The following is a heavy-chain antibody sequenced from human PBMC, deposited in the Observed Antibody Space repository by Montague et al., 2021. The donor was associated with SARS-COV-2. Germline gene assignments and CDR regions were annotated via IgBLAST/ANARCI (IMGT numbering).Heavy chain of an antibody. D-gene: IGHD1-1*01. CDR3: TRYVHMTWPEPSPGFDY. J-gene: IGHJ4*02. Sequence: SETLSLTCTVSGDSISSSSYNRGWIRQPPGKGLEWIGSVHYSGRPYYNPSLKSRVTIYVDTSKNQLSLKLSSVTAADTAVYYCTRYVHMTWPEPSPGFDYWGQGTLVTVSS. V-gene: IGHV4-39*01. CDR2: VHYSGRP. CDR1: GDSISSSSYN.